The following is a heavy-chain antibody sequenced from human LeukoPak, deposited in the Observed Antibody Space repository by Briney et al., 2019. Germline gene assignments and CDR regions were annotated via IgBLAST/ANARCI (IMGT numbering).Heavy chain of an antibody. CDR3: ASGGDYYDSSGKGDY. J-gene: IGHJ4*02. V-gene: IGHV3-53*01. D-gene: IGHD3-22*01. CDR1: GFTVSSNY. CDR2: IYSGGST. Sequence: TVGSLRLSCAASGFTVSSNYMSWVRQAPGQGLESVSVIYSGGSTYYAASVKGRFTISRDNSKTTLYLQMNSLRAEDTAVYYCASGGDYYDSSGKGDYWGQGTLVTVSS.